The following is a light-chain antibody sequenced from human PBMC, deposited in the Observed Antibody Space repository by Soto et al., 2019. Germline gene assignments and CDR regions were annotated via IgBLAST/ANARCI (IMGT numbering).Light chain of an antibody. Sequence: EIVLTQSPGTLSLSPGERASLSCRASQSVSSTYLAWYQQKPGQAPRLLIYATSTRATGIPDRFSGSGSGTDFTLTISRLEPEDFAVYYCQQYGRSLWTFGQGIKVEIK. J-gene: IGKJ1*01. CDR3: QQYGRSLWT. CDR1: QSVSSTY. CDR2: ATS. V-gene: IGKV3-20*01.